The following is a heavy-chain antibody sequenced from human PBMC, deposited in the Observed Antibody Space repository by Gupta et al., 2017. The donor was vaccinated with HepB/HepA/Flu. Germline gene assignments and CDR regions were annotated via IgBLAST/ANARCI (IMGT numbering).Heavy chain of an antibody. D-gene: IGHD3-22*01. CDR1: GFTFSSYG. CDR2: IWSDENNK. V-gene: IGHV3-33*01. J-gene: IGHJ5*02. Sequence: QVHLVESGGGVVQPGRSLRLSCGTSGFTFSSYGMHWVRQAPGKGLEWVAVIWSDENNKYYADSVKGRFTISRDNSKNTLYLQMNSLRAEDTAVYYCAREGDYDSGGYYQSWGQGTLVTVSS. CDR3: AREGDYDSGGYYQS.